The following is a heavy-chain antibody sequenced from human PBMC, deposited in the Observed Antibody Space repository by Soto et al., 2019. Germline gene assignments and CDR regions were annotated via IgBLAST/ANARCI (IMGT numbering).Heavy chain of an antibody. D-gene: IGHD2-2*01. J-gene: IGHJ6*02. CDR1: GGTFSSYA. V-gene: IGHV1-69*12. Sequence: QVQLVQSGAEVKKPGSSVKVSCKASGGTFSSYAISWVRQAPGQGLEWMGGIIPIFGTANYAQKFQGRVTITADESTSTAYMELSSLRSEDTAVYYCARRGYCISTSCYEVEGYYYHDMDVWGQGTTVTVSS. CDR2: IIPIFGTA. CDR3: ARRGYCISTSCYEVEGYYYHDMDV.